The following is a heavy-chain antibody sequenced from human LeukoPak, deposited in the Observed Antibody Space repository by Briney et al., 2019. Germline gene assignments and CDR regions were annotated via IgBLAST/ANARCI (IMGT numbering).Heavy chain of an antibody. CDR3: ATRRHSARYGYDSDY. J-gene: IGHJ4*02. V-gene: IGHV1-24*01. Sequence: ASVKVSCKVSGYTLTELSMHWVRQTPGKGLEWMGGFDSEDRETLFAQKFQGRVTMTEDTSADTAYMELSSLRSEDTAVYYCATRRHSARYGYDSDYWGQGTLVTVSS. CDR2: FDSEDRET. D-gene: IGHD1-1*01. CDR1: GYTLTELS.